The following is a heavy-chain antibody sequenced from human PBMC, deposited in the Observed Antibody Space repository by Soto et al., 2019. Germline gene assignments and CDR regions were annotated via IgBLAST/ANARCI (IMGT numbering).Heavy chain of an antibody. CDR2: ISVSGANT. Sequence: GGSLRLSCAASGFTFSTYAMSWVRQAPGEGLEWVSGISVSGANTYYADSVKGRFTISRDNSKNTLYLKMNNLRAEDTAVYYCADGGEWAFNFVYWGQGPQVTVSS. CDR3: ADGGEWAFNFVY. V-gene: IGHV3-23*01. D-gene: IGHD3-10*01. J-gene: IGHJ4*02. CDR1: GFTFSTYA.